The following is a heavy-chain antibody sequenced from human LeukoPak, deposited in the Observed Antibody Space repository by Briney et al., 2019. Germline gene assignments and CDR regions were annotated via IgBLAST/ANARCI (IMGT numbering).Heavy chain of an antibody. Sequence: GGSLRLSCAASGFTFSTYCMHWVRQAPGKGPMWVSRICPDGTVTNYADSVKARFNISRDNARNTVYLQMNSLRVEDTAVYYCVRESSGTSYYYGSGSYNLKYFDYWGQGTLVTVSS. CDR1: GFTFSTYC. CDR2: ICPDGTVT. V-gene: IGHV3-74*01. J-gene: IGHJ4*02. CDR3: VRESSGTSYYYGSGSYNLKYFDY. D-gene: IGHD3-10*01.